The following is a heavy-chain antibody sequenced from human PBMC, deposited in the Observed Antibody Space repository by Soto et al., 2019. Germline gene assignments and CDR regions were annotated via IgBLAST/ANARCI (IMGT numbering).Heavy chain of an antibody. CDR2: ISGSGGST. V-gene: IGHV3-23*01. CDR3: AKGGLGDFDY. D-gene: IGHD4-17*01. CDR1: GFTFSSYA. J-gene: IGHJ4*02. Sequence: PGGSLRLSCAASGFTFSSYAMSWVRQAPGKGLEGVSGISGSGGSTYYADSVKGRFTISRDNSKNTLYLQMNSLRAEDTAVYYGAKGGLGDFDYWGQGTLVTVSS.